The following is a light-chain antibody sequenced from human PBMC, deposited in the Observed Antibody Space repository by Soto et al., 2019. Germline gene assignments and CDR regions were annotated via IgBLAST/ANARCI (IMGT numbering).Light chain of an antibody. J-gene: IGLJ1*01. Sequence: QSVLSQPPSVSGAPGQRVTISCTGGSSNIGSGYDVHCYPQLPGTDPKLLIYGTTNRTSGVPDLFSASTSATSASLAITGLQSDDGGDYYCQSYDNRLSGYVFGTGTKLTVL. V-gene: IGLV1-40*01. CDR2: GTT. CDR3: QSYDNRLSGYV. CDR1: SSNIGSGYD.